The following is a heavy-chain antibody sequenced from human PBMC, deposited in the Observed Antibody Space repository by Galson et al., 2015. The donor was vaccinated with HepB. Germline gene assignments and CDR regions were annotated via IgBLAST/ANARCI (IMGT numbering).Heavy chain of an antibody. D-gene: IGHD1-26*01. Sequence: SLRLSCAASGFTFSSYAMHWVRQAPGKGLEWVAVISYDGSNKYYADSVKGRFTISRGNSKNTLYLQMNSLRAEDTAVYYCARDIVGATGGFDAFDIWGQGTMVTVSS. CDR2: ISYDGSNK. V-gene: IGHV3-30-3*01. J-gene: IGHJ3*02. CDR1: GFTFSSYA. CDR3: ARDIVGATGGFDAFDI.